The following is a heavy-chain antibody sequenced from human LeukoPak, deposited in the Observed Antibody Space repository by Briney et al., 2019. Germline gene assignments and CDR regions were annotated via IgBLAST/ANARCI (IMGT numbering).Heavy chain of an antibody. CDR2: ISYDGSNK. CDR3: AKDWYSYGLFDY. V-gene: IGHV3-30*18. J-gene: IGHJ4*02. D-gene: IGHD5-18*01. Sequence: PGGSLRLSCAASGFTFSSYGMHWVRQAPGKGLEWVAVISYDGSNKYYADSVKGRFTISRDNSKNTLYLQMNSLRAEDTAVYYCAKDWYSYGLFDYWGQGTLVTVSS. CDR1: GFTFSSYG.